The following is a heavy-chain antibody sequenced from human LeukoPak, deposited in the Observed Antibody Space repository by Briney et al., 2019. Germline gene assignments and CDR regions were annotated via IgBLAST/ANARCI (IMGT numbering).Heavy chain of an antibody. D-gene: IGHD1-20*01. V-gene: IGHV4-59*01. CDR3: ARADNWNYFDY. CDR1: GGSISSYY. J-gene: IGHJ4*02. Sequence: SETLSLTCTVSGGSISSYYWNWIRQPPGKGLEWIGYIYYIGSTNYNPSLKSRVTISVDTSKNQFSLQLTSVTAADTAVYYCARADNWNYFDYWGQGTLVTVSS. CDR2: IYYIGST.